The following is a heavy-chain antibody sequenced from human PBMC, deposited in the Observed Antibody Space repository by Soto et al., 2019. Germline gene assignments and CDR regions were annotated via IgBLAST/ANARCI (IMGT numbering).Heavy chain of an antibody. CDR3: ARRVSSSSGWYVPADY. V-gene: IGHV5-10-1*03. J-gene: IGHJ4*02. CDR2: IDPSDSYT. CDR1: GYSFTSYW. D-gene: IGHD6-19*01. Sequence: EVQLVQSGAEVKKPGESLRISCKGSGYSFTSYWISWVRQMPGKGLEWMGRIDPSDSYTNYSPSFQGHVTISADKSISTAYLQWSSLKASDTAMYYCARRVSSSSGWYVPADYWGQGTLVTVSS.